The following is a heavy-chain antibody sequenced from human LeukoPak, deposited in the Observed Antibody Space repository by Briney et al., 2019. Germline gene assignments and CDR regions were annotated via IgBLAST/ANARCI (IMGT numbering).Heavy chain of an antibody. Sequence: GRSLRLSCAASGFTFSSYGMHWVRQAPGKGLEWVAVISYDGSNKYYADSVKGRFTISRDNSKNTLYLQMNSLRAEDTAVYYCAKQWLVLFDYWGQGTLVTVSS. CDR3: AKQWLVLFDY. CDR1: GFTFSSYG. V-gene: IGHV3-30*18. J-gene: IGHJ4*02. CDR2: ISYDGSNK. D-gene: IGHD6-19*01.